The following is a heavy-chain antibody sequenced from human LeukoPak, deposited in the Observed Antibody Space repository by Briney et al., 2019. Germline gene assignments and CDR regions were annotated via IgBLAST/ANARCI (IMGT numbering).Heavy chain of an antibody. J-gene: IGHJ4*02. Sequence: SETLSLTCTVSSGSISGSDYYWCWIRQPPGKGLEWIGSINYSGNTYYDSSLRSRVAISVDTSKNHFSLRLSSVTAADTAVYYCARHLQLELLPTYFDYWGQGTQVTVSS. CDR3: ARHLQLELLPTYFDY. V-gene: IGHV4-39*01. CDR1: SGSISGSDYY. D-gene: IGHD1-1*01. CDR2: INYSGNT.